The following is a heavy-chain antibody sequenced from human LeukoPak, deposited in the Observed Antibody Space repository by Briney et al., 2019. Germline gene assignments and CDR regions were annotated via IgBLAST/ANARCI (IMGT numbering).Heavy chain of an antibody. D-gene: IGHD5-24*01. CDR1: GVSITDYY. CDR3: ARDRSVQITDGTFDL. CDR2: FNTRGIS. Sequence: SETLSLTCTVSGVSITDYYWSWIRQSAGKGLQWIGRFNTRGISNYNPSLNSRVAMSIDTSKNHFSLKLNSVAAADTAVYYCARDRSVQITDGTFDLWGQGTLVTVSS. V-gene: IGHV4-4*07. J-gene: IGHJ3*01.